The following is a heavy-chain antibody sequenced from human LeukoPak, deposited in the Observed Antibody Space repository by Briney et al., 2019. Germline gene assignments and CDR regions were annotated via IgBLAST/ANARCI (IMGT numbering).Heavy chain of an antibody. CDR1: GGSISSSSYY. CDR2: IYYSGST. CDR3: AVGGYDILTGRGGDAFDI. J-gene: IGHJ3*02. V-gene: IGHV4-31*03. Sequence: SETLSLTCTVSGGSISSSSYYWSWIRQHPGKGLEWIGYIYYSGSTYYNPSLKSRVTISVDTSKNQFSLKLSSVTAADTAVYYCAVGGYDILTGRGGDAFDIWGQGTMVTVSS. D-gene: IGHD3-9*01.